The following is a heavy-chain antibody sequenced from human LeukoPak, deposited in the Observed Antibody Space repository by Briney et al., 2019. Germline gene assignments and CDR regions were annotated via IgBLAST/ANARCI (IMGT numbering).Heavy chain of an antibody. CDR2: IYYSGST. D-gene: IGHD6-19*01. CDR1: GGSISSYY. V-gene: IGHV4-59*08. J-gene: IGHJ5*02. CDR3: ARHGEISGWYVRWFDP. Sequence: SETLSLTCTVSGGSISSYYWSWIRQPPGKGLEWIGYIYYSGSTNYNPSLKSRVTISVDTSENQFSLNLSSVTAADTAVYYCARHGEISGWYVRWFDPWGQGTLVTVSS.